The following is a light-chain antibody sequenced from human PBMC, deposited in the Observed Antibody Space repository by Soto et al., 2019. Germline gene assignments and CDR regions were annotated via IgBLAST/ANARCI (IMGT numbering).Light chain of an antibody. CDR3: QQYNNWWT. CDR2: GAS. V-gene: IGKV3-15*01. J-gene: IGKJ1*01. Sequence: EIVMTQSPATLSVSPGERATLSCRASQSVSSNLAWYQQKPGQAPMLLIYGASTRATGIPARFSGSGSGTEFTLTISSLQSEDFAVDYCQQYNNWWTFGQGTKVEIK. CDR1: QSVSSN.